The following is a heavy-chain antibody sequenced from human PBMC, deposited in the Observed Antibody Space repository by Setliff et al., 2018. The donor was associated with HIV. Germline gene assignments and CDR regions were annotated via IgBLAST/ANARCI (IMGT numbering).Heavy chain of an antibody. CDR1: GGSIRGYY. Sequence: KASETLSLTCTVSGGSIRGYYWSWLRQPPGKGLEWIGYVFYTGSTTYSPSLKSRLTISVDTSQHQFSLKLTSVTAADTAVYYCARQVPIPGVAVTPIDFWGQGIRVTVSS. D-gene: IGHD3-22*01. CDR2: VFYTGST. J-gene: IGHJ4*02. V-gene: IGHV4-59*08. CDR3: ARQVPIPGVAVTPIDF.